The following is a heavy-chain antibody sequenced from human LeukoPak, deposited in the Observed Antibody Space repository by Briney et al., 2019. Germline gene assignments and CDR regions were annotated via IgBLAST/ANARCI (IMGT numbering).Heavy chain of an antibody. CDR2: IRYDGSNK. CDR3: AKDGYSSSRIPDY. Sequence: GGSLRLSCAAYGFTFSSYGMHWVRQAPGKGLEWVAFIRYDGSNKYYADSVKGRFTISRDNSKNTLYLQINSLRAEDTAVYYCAKDGYSSSRIPDYWGQGTLVTVSS. CDR1: GFTFSSYG. J-gene: IGHJ4*02. V-gene: IGHV3-30*02. D-gene: IGHD6-13*01.